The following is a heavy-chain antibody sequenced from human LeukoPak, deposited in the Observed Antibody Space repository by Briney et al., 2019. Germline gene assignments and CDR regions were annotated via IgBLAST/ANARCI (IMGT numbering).Heavy chain of an antibody. CDR1: GFAFSSSW. J-gene: IGHJ6*03. V-gene: IGHV3-7*01. CDR2: IKQDGSET. CDR3: ARRAPGYCITTSCPDTYYYYYYMDV. Sequence: GGSLRLSCAASGFAFSSSWMSWVRQAPGKGLEWVAHIKQDGSETYYVDSLKGRFTVSRDNAKNSVYLQMNNLRAEDTAVYYCARRAPGYCITTSCPDTYYYYYYMDVWGKGTTVTVSS. D-gene: IGHD2-2*01.